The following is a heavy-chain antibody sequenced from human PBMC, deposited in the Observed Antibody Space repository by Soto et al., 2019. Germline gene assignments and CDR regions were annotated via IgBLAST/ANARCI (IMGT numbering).Heavy chain of an antibody. V-gene: IGHV3-21*01. Sequence: PXESLGLSCTVSGFAFNNYGINWVRQAPGKGLEWVSSISKSDYTYYSDSVKGRFTISRDNAKNSVSLQMNTLRVEDTAVYYCAREDSIIIPAVSDFWGQGTLVTVSS. CDR2: ISKSDYT. D-gene: IGHD2-2*01. CDR1: GFAFNNYG. CDR3: AREDSIIIPAVSDF. J-gene: IGHJ4*02.